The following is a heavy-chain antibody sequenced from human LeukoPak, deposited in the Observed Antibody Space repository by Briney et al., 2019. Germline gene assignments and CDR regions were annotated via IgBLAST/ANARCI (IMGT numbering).Heavy chain of an antibody. CDR2: ISGGGGST. V-gene: IGHV3-23*01. D-gene: IGHD3-22*01. J-gene: IGHJ5*02. CDR1: GFSFSSYA. Sequence: PGGSLRLSCAASGFSFSSYAMSWVRQAPWKGLEWVSVISGGGGSTYYADSVKGRFTISRDNSKNTLYLQMNSLRAEDTAVYYCAKDDRYYYDSSGYYQTWGQGTLVTVSS. CDR3: AKDDRYYYDSSGYYQT.